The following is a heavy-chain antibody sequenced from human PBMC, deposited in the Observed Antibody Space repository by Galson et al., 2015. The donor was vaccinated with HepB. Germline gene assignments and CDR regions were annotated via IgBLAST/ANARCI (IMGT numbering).Heavy chain of an antibody. V-gene: IGHV3-30*04. J-gene: IGHJ3*02. CDR3: ARVRMVRGLSLRYDAVDI. CDR2: ISFDGFNK. CDR1: GFTFSSYA. D-gene: IGHD3-10*01. Sequence: SLRLSCAGSGFTFSSYAMHWVRQAPGKGLEWVAVISFDGFNKYYADSVKGRFTISRDNSKNTLYLQMNSLSAEDTAVYYCARVRMVRGLSLRYDAVDIWGQGTMVTVSS.